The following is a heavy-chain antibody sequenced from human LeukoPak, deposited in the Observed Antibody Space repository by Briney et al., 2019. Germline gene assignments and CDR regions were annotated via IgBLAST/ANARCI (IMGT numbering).Heavy chain of an antibody. J-gene: IGHJ4*02. D-gene: IGHD5-12*01. CDR1: GFTFSSYS. CDR2: ISSSSSYI. V-gene: IGHV3-21*01. Sequence: GGSLRLSCAASGFTFSSYSMNWVRQAPGKGLEWVSSISSSSSYIYYADSVKGRFTISRDNAKNSPYLQMNSLRAEDTAVYYCATARRWLRPFDYWGQGTLVTVSS. CDR3: ATARRWLRPFDY.